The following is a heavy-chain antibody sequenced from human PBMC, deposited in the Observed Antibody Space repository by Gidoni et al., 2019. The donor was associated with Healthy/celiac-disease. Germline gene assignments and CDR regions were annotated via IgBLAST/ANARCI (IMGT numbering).Heavy chain of an antibody. Sequence: QVQLQESGPGLVKPSETLSLTCTVSGCSISSYYWSWIRQPPGKVLEWIGYIYYSGSTNYNPSLKSRVTISVDTSKNQFSLKLSSVTAADTAVYYCARQNYYDSSGYPVYGMDVWGQGTTVTVSS. CDR2: IYYSGST. J-gene: IGHJ6*02. V-gene: IGHV4-59*08. CDR1: GCSISSYY. CDR3: ARQNYYDSSGYPVYGMDV. D-gene: IGHD3-22*01.